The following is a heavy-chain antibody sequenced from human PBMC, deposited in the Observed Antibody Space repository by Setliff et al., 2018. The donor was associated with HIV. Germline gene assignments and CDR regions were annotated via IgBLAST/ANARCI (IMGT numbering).Heavy chain of an antibody. CDR1: GDSMSNSGYY. CDR3: ARLNDWRHTFDI. J-gene: IGHJ3*02. Sequence: PSETLSLTCTVSGDSMSNSGYYWSWLRQSPGKGLEWIGSIYYSGTPYYSPSLNRRVTISLDMSKTQFFLRLISMTAADTAVYYCARLNDWRHTFDIWGQGITVTVSS. D-gene: IGHD3-9*01. CDR2: IYYSGTP. V-gene: IGHV4-39*07.